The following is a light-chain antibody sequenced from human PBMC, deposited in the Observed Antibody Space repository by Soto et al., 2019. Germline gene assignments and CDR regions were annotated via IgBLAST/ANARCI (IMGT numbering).Light chain of an antibody. CDR2: DVS. CDR3: SSYAGSNVL. V-gene: IGLV2-23*02. CDR1: SSDVGSYSL. J-gene: IGLJ2*01. Sequence: QSALTQSASVSGSPGQSITISCTGTSSDVGSYSLVSWFQHHPGKAPKLMIYDVSKRPSGVSSRFSGSKSGNTASLTVSGLQAEDEANYYCSSYAGSNVLFGGGTKLTVL.